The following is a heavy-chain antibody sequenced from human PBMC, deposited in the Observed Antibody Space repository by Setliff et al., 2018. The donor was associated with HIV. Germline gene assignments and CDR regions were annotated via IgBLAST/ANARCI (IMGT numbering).Heavy chain of an antibody. V-gene: IGHV1-46*01. CDR3: ARGKVVRGVIPSYYFDY. D-gene: IGHD3-10*01. Sequence: GASVKVSCKASGYTFTSYYMHWVRQAPGQGLEWMGIINPSGGSTSYAQKFQGRVTMTRDTSTSTVDMELSSLRPEDTAVYYCARGKVVRGVIPSYYFDYWGQGTLVTVSS. CDR2: INPSGGST. CDR1: GYTFTSYY. J-gene: IGHJ4*02.